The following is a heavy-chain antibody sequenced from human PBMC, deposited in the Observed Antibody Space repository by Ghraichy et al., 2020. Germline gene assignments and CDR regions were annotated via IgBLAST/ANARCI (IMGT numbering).Heavy chain of an antibody. Sequence: GGSLRLSCAASGFTFSSYSMNWVRQAPGKGLEWVSYISSSSSTIYYADSVNGRLTISRDNAKISLYQHRNSLRDEDAAVYYCAREAIVGANDYWGQGTLGTVSS. CDR1: GFTFSSYS. V-gene: IGHV3-48*02. CDR2: ISSSSSTI. J-gene: IGHJ4*02. D-gene: IGHD1-26*01. CDR3: AREAIVGANDY.